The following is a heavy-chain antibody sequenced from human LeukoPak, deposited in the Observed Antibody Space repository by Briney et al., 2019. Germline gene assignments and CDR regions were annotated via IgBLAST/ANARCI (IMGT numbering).Heavy chain of an antibody. D-gene: IGHD5-24*01. CDR3: ASNGRRWLQLHAFDI. V-gene: IGHV3-23*01. CDR1: GFTFSSYA. Sequence: GGSLRLSCAASGFTFSSYAMSWVRQAPGKGLGWVSAISSSGDSTYYADSVKGRFTNSRDNSKNTLYLQMNSLRAEDTAVYYCASNGRRWLQLHAFDIWGQGTMVTVSS. CDR2: ISSSGDST. J-gene: IGHJ3*02.